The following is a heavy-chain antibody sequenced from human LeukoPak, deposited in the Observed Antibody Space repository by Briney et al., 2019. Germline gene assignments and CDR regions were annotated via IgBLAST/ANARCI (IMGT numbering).Heavy chain of an antibody. D-gene: IGHD2/OR15-2a*01. Sequence: SETLSLTCTVSGGSISSYYWSWIRQPPGKGLEWIGYIYYSGSTNYNPSLKSRVTISVDTSKTQFSLKLSSVTAADTAVYYCARDNAGTTDSWGQGTLVTVSS. CDR3: ARDNAGTTDS. J-gene: IGHJ4*02. CDR1: GGSISSYY. CDR2: IYYSGST. V-gene: IGHV4-59*01.